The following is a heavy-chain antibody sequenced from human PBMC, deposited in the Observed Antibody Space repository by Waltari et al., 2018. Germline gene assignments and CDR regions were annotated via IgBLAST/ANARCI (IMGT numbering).Heavy chain of an antibody. J-gene: IGHJ4*02. CDR1: GFTFSTHS. CDR2: IWYDGSNK. V-gene: IGHV3-30*18. Sequence: QVQLVESGGGVVQPGRSLRLSCAASGFTFSTHSLHWVRQAPGKGLEWVAVIWYDGSNKYYADSVKGRFTISRDNSKNTLYLQMNSLRAEDTAMYYCAKATSDYWGQGTLVTVSS. CDR3: AKATSDY.